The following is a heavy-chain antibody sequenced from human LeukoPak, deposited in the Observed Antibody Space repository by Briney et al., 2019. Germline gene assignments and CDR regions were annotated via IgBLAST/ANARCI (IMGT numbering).Heavy chain of an antibody. CDR3: AKDATHQQLVQFQAYLTHYYYYMDV. V-gene: IGHV3-48*04. D-gene: IGHD6-13*01. CDR1: GFTFSSYS. CDR2: ISSSSSTI. Sequence: GGSLRLSCAASGFTFSSYSMNWVRQAPGKGLEWVSYISSSSSTIYYADSVKGRFTISRDNAKNSLYLQMNSLRAEDTAVYYCAKDATHQQLVQFQAYLTHYYYYMDVWGKGTTVTVSS. J-gene: IGHJ6*03.